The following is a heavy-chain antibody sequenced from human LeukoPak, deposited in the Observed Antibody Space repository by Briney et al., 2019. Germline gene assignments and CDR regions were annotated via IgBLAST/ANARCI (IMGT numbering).Heavy chain of an antibody. CDR3: ARTGYSSSWPMGY. V-gene: IGHV1-2*02. D-gene: IGHD6-13*01. Sequence: ASVKVSCKASGYTLTGYYMHWVRQAPGQGLEWMGWINPNSGGTNYAQKFQGRVTMTRDTSISTAYMELSRLRSDDTAVYYCARTGYSSSWPMGYWGQGTLVTVSS. CDR1: GYTLTGYY. J-gene: IGHJ4*02. CDR2: INPNSGGT.